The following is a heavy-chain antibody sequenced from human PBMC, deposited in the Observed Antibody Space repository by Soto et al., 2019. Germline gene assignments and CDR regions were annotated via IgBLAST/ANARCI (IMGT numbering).Heavy chain of an antibody. D-gene: IGHD2-15*01. J-gene: IGHJ6*02. CDR2: ISAYNGNT. CDR3: ATVAAKDYYYYGMDV. Sequence: ASVKVSCKASGYTFTSYGISWVRQAPGQGLEWMGWISAYNGNTNYAQKLQGRVTMTTDTSTSTAYMELRSLRSDDTAVYYCATVAAKDYYYYGMDVWGQGTTVTVS. CDR1: GYTFTSYG. V-gene: IGHV1-18*01.